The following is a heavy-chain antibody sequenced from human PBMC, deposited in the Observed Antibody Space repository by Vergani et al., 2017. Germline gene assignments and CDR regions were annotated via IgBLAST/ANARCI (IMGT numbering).Heavy chain of an antibody. V-gene: IGHV3-23*01. D-gene: IGHD2/OR15-2a*01. J-gene: IGHJ4*01. CDR2: ISGPGLST. CDR3: VKEKIDLGSYFFDS. Sequence: EVQLLQSGGSLVQPGKSLKVSCVGSGFTFTKSAVSWVRQAPGRGLAWVSSISGPGLSTYYADSVKGRFSISRDNSKNTVFLQMHSLRAEDTAIYYCVKEKIDLGSYFFDSWGHGILVTVSS. CDR1: GFTFTKSA.